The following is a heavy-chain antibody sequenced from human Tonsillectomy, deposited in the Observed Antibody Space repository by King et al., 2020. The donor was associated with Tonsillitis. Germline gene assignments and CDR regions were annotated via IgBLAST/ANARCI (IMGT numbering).Heavy chain of an antibody. CDR2: ISYDGSNK. V-gene: IGHV3-30*03. CDR1: GFTFSSYG. CDR3: ARARYYDSSGDYYPGEGMDV. D-gene: IGHD3-22*01. Sequence: VQLVESGGGVVQPGRSLRISCAASGFTFSSYGMYWVRQAPGKGLEWVAIISYDGSNKYYADSVKGRFSISRDKSKNTLYLQMNSLRAEDTAVYYCARARYYDSSGDYYPGEGMDVWGQGTTVTVSS. J-gene: IGHJ6*02.